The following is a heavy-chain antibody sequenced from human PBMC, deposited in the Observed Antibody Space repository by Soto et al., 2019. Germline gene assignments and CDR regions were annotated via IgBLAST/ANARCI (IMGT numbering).Heavy chain of an antibody. CDR3: AKDLLAAALWFGNWFDP. CDR2: ISGSGGST. Sequence: TGGSLRLSCAASGFTFSSYAMSWVRQAPGKGLEWVSAISGSGGSTYYADSVKGRFTISRDNSKNTLYLQMNSLRAEDTAVYYCAKDLLAAALWFGNWFDPWGQGTLVTVSS. CDR1: GFTFSSYA. V-gene: IGHV3-23*01. J-gene: IGHJ5*02. D-gene: IGHD6-13*01.